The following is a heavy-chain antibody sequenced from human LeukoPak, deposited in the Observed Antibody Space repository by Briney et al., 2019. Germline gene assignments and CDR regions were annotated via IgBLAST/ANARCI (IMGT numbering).Heavy chain of an antibody. CDR1: GGSFSSYY. J-gene: IGHJ3*02. CDR2: INHSGST. CDR3: ARGRRNAWLLPHDAFDI. Sequence: SETLSLTCAVYGGSFSSYYWSWIRQPPGKGLEWIGEINHSGSTNYNPSLKSRVTISVDTSKNQFSLKLSSVTAADTAVYYCARGRRNAWLLPHDAFDIWGQGTMVTVSS. D-gene: IGHD3-22*01. V-gene: IGHV4-34*01.